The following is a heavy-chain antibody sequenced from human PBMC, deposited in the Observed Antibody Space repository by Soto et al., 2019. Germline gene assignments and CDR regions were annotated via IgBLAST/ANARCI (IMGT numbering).Heavy chain of an antibody. D-gene: IGHD1-20*01. CDR2: TYYRSRWYH. J-gene: IGHJ6*02. V-gene: IGHV6-1*01. CDR3: ARARYNWNRSYYYAMDV. Sequence: SQTLSLTCAISGDSVSSDTAAWNWIRQSPSRGLEWLGRTYYRSRWYHDYVVSVKSRITIDPDTSKNQVSLQLNSVTPEDTAVYYCARARYNWNRSYYYAMDVWGQGTTVTVPS. CDR1: GDSVSSDTAA.